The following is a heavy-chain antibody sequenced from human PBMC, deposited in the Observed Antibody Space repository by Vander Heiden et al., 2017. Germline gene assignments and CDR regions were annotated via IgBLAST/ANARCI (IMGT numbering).Heavy chain of an antibody. Sequence: QLQLQASGPGLVKPSATLSLTCTVSGGSIRSSSSYWGWIRQPPGKGLEWIGSSYYSGRTYYNPSLKSRGTISVDTSKNQFSLKLSSVTAADTAGYYCVRHLDLGYFDYWGQGTLGTVAS. CDR2: SYYSGRT. CDR1: GGSIRSSSSY. D-gene: IGHD7-27*01. CDR3: VRHLDLGYFDY. J-gene: IGHJ4*02. V-gene: IGHV4-39*01.